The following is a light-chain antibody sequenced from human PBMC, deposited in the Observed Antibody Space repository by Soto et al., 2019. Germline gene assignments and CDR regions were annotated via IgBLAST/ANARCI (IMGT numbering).Light chain of an antibody. CDR3: QQYNNWPPLT. J-gene: IGKJ4*01. CDR1: QSINSN. Sequence: EIVMTQSPSTLSVSPGERATLSCRASQSINSNLAWFQQKPGQAPRLLIYGASARATGLPARFIGSGSGTEFTLTISSLQSEDFAVNYCQQYNNWPPLTFGGGTKVEIK. V-gene: IGKV3-15*01. CDR2: GAS.